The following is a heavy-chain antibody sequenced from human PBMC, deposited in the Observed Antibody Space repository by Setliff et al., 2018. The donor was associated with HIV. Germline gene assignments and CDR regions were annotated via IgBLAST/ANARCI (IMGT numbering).Heavy chain of an antibody. CDR2: IKSKTDGGTT. J-gene: IGHJ6*03. Sequence: LRLSCAASGFTFSNAWMSWVRQAPGKGLEWVGRIKSKTDGGTTDYAAPVKGRFTISRDDSKNTLYLQMNSLKTEDTAVYYCTTPEGATSYYYYYYYMDVWGRGTTVTVSS. CDR3: TTPEGATSYYYYYYYMDV. D-gene: IGHD1-26*01. CDR1: GFTFSNAW. V-gene: IGHV3-15*01.